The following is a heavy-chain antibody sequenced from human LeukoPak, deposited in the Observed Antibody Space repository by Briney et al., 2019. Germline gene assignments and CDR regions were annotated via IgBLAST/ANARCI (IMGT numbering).Heavy chain of an antibody. CDR2: IYHSGST. D-gene: IGHD3-22*01. CDR1: GYSISSGYY. CDR3: ARSPSWYYDSSGYYLPYWYFDL. Sequence: PSETLSLTCAVSGYSISSGYYWGWIRQPPGKGLEWIGSIYHSGSTYYNPSLKSRVTISVDTSKNQFSLKLSSVTAADTAVYYCARSPSWYYDSSGYYLPYWYFDLWGRGTLVTVSS. J-gene: IGHJ2*01. V-gene: IGHV4-38-2*01.